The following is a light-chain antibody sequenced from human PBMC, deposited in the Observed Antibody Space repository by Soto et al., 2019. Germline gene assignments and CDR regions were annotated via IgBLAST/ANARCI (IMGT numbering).Light chain of an antibody. Sequence: EIVLTQSPATLSLFPGERATLSCRASQSVSSFLAWYQQKPGQAPRLLIHDASSRAIGIPARFSGSGSGTDFTRTISGLEPEDFAVYYCHQRSNWPPAFGGGTKVEIK. J-gene: IGKJ4*01. V-gene: IGKV3-11*01. CDR1: QSVSSF. CDR2: DAS. CDR3: HQRSNWPPA.